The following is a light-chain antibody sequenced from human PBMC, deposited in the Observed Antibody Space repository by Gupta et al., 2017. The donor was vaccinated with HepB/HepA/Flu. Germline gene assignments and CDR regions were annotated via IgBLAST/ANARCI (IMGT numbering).Light chain of an antibody. J-gene: IGKJ1*01. CDR2: WAS. CDR1: QSVLYSSNNKNY. Sequence: DIVMTQSPDSLAVSLGERATINCKSSQSVLYSSNNKNYLSWYQQKPGQPPKLLIYWASTRESGVPDRFSGSGSSADFTLTISILQAEDVAVYYCQQYYSTPRTFGQGTKVEIK. V-gene: IGKV4-1*01. CDR3: QQYYSTPRT.